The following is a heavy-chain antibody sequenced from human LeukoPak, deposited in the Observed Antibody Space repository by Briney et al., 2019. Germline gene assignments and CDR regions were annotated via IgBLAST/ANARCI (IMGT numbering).Heavy chain of an antibody. CDR3: ARGTFYGDYPDY. CDR2: IYHSGST. Sequence: SETLSLTCAVSGGSISSSNWRSWVRQPPGKGLEWIGEIYHSGSTNYNPSLKSRVTISVDKSKTQFSLKLSSVTAPDTAVYYCARGTFYGDYPDYWGQGTLVTVSS. CDR1: GGSISSSNW. J-gene: IGHJ4*02. V-gene: IGHV4-4*02. D-gene: IGHD4-17*01.